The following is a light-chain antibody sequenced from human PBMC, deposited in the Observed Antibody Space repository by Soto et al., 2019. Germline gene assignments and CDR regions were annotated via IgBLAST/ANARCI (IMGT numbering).Light chain of an antibody. J-gene: IGKJ3*01. CDR2: DTS. V-gene: IGKV3-15*01. CDR1: PSINNN. CDR3: QQYYDWPPFT. Sequence: EIVLTQSPATLSVSPGDRATLSCRASPSINNNLAWYQQKPGQAPRLLIYDTSTRATGVPGRFSGSGSGTVFTLTISSLQPEDFAVYYCQQYYDWPPFTFGPGTKVHIK.